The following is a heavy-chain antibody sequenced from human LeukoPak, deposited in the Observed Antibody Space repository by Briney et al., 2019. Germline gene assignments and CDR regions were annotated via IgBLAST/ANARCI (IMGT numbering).Heavy chain of an antibody. Sequence: GGSLRLSCAAPGFTFSSYAMNWVRQAPGKGLECVSAISASGGSTYYADSVKGRFTISRDNSKNTLYLQMNSLRAEDTAVYYCAETRGYSSNAFRNGGQGTLVTVSS. D-gene: IGHD6-13*01. V-gene: IGHV3-23*01. J-gene: IGHJ4*02. CDR2: ISASGGST. CDR3: AETRGYSSNAFRN. CDR1: GFTFSSYA.